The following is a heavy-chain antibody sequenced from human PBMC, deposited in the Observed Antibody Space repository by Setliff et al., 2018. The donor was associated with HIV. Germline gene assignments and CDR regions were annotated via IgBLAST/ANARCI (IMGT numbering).Heavy chain of an antibody. J-gene: IGHJ2*01. V-gene: IGHV3-43*01. Sequence: PGGSLRLSCVASGFAFDDYSMHWVRQAPGKGLEWVSLISWDGSSTFYADSVKGRFTVSRDNSKNSLYLEMDSLTTKDTAFYHCANFGSHYEKNFWGRGTLVTVSS. CDR1: GFAFDDYS. CDR3: ANFGSHYEKNF. CDR2: ISWDGSST. D-gene: IGHD3-16*01.